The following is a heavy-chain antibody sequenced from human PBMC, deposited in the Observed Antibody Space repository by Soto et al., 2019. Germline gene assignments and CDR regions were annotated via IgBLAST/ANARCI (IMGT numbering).Heavy chain of an antibody. J-gene: IGHJ6*02. CDR3: ARVISARLYYFYAMDV. CDR2: IIPLFGTT. D-gene: IGHD6-6*01. Sequence: QVQLVQSGAEVKKPGSSVKVSCKASGGIFSSYAISWVRQAPGQGLEWMGGIIPLFGTTDYAQKFRGRVTITADESTSTAYMELSSLRSEDTAVFYCARVISARLYYFYAMDVWGQGTTVIVSS. V-gene: IGHV1-69*01. CDR1: GGIFSSYA.